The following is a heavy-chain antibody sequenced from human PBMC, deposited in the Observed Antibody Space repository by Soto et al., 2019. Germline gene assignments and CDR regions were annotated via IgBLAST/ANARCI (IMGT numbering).Heavy chain of an antibody. D-gene: IGHD3-22*01. CDR1: GFAFSNAW. CDR2: IKSKGHGGTT. J-gene: IGHJ4*01. Sequence: GGSLRLSCAASGFAFSNAWINWVRQAPGKGLEWVGRIKSKGHGGTTDFAAPVRGRFAITRDDSRNMVYMQMNSLNTEDTAVYYCTTVSYTTMLEVRFDYWGNGTLVTVSS. CDR3: TTVSYTTMLEVRFDY. V-gene: IGHV3-15*07.